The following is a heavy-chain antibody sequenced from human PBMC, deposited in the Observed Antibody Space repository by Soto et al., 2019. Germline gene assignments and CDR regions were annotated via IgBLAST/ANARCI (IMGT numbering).Heavy chain of an antibody. Sequence: ASVKVSCKVSGYTLTELSMHWVRQAPGKGLEWMGGFDPEDGETIYAQKFQGRVTMTEDTSTDTAYMELSSLGSEDTAVYYCATVPRYYYYYYYMDVWGKGTTVTVSS. V-gene: IGHV1-24*01. CDR3: ATVPRYYYYYYYMDV. CDR2: FDPEDGET. D-gene: IGHD5-18*01. CDR1: GYTLTELS. J-gene: IGHJ6*03.